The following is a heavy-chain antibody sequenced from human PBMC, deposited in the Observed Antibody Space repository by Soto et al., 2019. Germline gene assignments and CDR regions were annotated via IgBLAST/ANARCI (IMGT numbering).Heavy chain of an antibody. Sequence: ASVKVSCKASGYTFTKYALHWVRQAPGQRLEWMGWINTGNGNTKYSQKFQGRVTITRDTSASTAYMELSSLRSEDTALYYCARAGDDCSTTNCYVIDYWVQGTLVTVSS. CDR3: ARAGDDCSTTNCYVIDY. CDR2: INTGNGNT. J-gene: IGHJ4*02. CDR1: GYTFTKYA. D-gene: IGHD2-2*01. V-gene: IGHV1-3*04.